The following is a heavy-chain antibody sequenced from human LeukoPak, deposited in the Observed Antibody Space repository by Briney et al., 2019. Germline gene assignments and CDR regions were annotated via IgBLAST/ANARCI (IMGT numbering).Heavy chain of an antibody. Sequence: GGSLRHSCAASGFTFSSYGMHWVRQAPGKGLEWVAFIRYDGSNKYYADSVRGRFTISRDNAKNSLYLQMNSLRAEDTAVYYCVRDNPRCCGVIPSNIDDYWGQGTLVTVSS. V-gene: IGHV3-30*02. D-gene: IGHD2/OR15-2a*01. J-gene: IGHJ4*02. CDR2: IRYDGSNK. CDR1: GFTFSSYG. CDR3: VRDNPRCCGVIPSNIDDY.